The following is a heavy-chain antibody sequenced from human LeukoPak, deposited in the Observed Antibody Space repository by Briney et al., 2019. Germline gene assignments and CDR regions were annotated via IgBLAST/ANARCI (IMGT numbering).Heavy chain of an antibody. D-gene: IGHD3-9*01. V-gene: IGHV1-69*13. CDR3: ATYDVLTGFEY. Sequence: GASVKVSCKASGGTLSDHVISWVRQAPGHGLEWMGGIIPLKGTSKLTQKLQDRATISADESTHTVYMEVRSLRSEDTALYYCATYDVLTGFEYWGQGTLVIVSS. CDR2: IIPLKGTS. J-gene: IGHJ4*02. CDR1: GGTLSDHV.